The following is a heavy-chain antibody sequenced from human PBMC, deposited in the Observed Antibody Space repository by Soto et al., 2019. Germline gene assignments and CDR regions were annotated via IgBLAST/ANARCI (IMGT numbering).Heavy chain of an antibody. CDR1: GGSISGFY. CDR2: ISHRGRT. Sequence: SETLSLTCAVSGGSISGFYWSWIRQSPVKGLEWIGEISHRGRTNYNPALKSRVTISLDSTKNPFSLSLSAVTATDTAVYYCTRGSIALGGYFGSWGQGALVTVSS. J-gene: IGHJ4*02. V-gene: IGHV4-34*01. D-gene: IGHD6-19*01. CDR3: TRGSIALGGYFGS.